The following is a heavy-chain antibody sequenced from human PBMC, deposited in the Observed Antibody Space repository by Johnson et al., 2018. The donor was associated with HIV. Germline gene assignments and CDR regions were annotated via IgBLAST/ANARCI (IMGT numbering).Heavy chain of an antibody. CDR1: GFTFSSYA. CDR2: ISGGGGIT. V-gene: IGHV3-23*04. J-gene: IGHJ3*02. D-gene: IGHD3-10*01. Sequence: VQLVESGGGLVQPGGSLRLSCAASGFTFSSYAMSWVRQAPGKGLEWVSDISGGGGITYYADSVKGRFTISRDSSKNPLYLQMNSLRAEDTALYYCAKDGSGIYSRAFDIWGQGTMVTVSS. CDR3: AKDGSGIYSRAFDI.